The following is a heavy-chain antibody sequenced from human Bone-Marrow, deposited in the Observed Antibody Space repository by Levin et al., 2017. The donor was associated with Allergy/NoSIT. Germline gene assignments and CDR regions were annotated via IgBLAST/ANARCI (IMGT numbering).Heavy chain of an antibody. CDR3: AKDPGGSLTYYYYYGLGV. V-gene: IGHV3-30*18. CDR2: ISYDGSNE. D-gene: IGHD3-16*01. CDR1: GFTFSNYG. Sequence: GGSLRLSCAASGFTFSNYGMHWVRLAPGQGLEWVAVISYDGSNEYYADSVKGRFAISRDNSKNTLYLQMNSLRVEDTAVYYCAKDPGGSLTYYYYYGLGVWGQGTTVTVSS. J-gene: IGHJ6*02.